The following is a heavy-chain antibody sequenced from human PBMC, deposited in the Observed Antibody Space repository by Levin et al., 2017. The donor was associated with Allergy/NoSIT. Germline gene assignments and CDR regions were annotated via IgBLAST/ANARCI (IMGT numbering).Heavy chain of an antibody. Sequence: GSLRLSCAASGLPSGTSWMSWVRQAAGKGLEWVAMINPDGSDKYYVDSVKGRFTISRGNADKSLYLQMNSLRVEDTAVYYCSRGGGSGIDYWGQGTLVSVSS. V-gene: IGHV3-7*01. CDR2: INPDGSDK. J-gene: IGHJ4*02. CDR1: GLPSGTSW. D-gene: IGHD3-10*01. CDR3: SRGGGSGIDY.